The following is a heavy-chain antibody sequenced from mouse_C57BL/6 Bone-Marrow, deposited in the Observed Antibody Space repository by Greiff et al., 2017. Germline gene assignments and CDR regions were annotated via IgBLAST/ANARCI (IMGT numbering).Heavy chain of an antibody. CDR1: GYTFTDYY. CDR3: SRALYDGSSYRAWFAY. V-gene: IGHV1-26*01. CDR2: INPNNGGT. J-gene: IGHJ3*01. D-gene: IGHD1-1*01. Sequence: VQLQQSGPELVKPGASVKISCKASGYTFTDYYMNWVKQSHGKSLEWIGDINPNNGGTSYNQMFKGKATLTVDKSSSTAYMAIRRLTYEDSAVYYCSRALYDGSSYRAWFAYRGQGALVTVSA.